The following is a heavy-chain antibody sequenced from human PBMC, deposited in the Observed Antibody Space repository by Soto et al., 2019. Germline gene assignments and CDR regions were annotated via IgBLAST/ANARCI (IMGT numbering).Heavy chain of an antibody. CDR2: INDSGTA. V-gene: IGHV4-34*01. D-gene: IGHD3-10*01. CDR1: GASSGTYY. CDR3: AGLRGFYYYIDV. J-gene: IGHJ6*03. Sequence: QVQLQQWGAGLLKPSETLSLTCAVHGASSGTYYRTWIRQPPGKGLEWIGVINDSGTANHSPSLKSRVIISVDTSKNQFSLRLNSVTAADTAVYYCAGLRGFYYYIDVWGKGTTVTVSS.